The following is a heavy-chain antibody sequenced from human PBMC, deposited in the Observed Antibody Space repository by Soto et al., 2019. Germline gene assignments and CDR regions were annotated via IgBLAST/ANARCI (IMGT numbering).Heavy chain of an antibody. V-gene: IGHV3-23*01. CDR2: IGASGDT. D-gene: IGHD5-12*01. Sequence: VQLLESGGGLVQTGGSLRLSCAASGFTFSSDPMTWVRRPPGKGLEWVSAIGASGDTYYADSAKGRFTISRDNSKDTLYLQMNSLRAEDTATYYCAKVRVANSKYYLDYWGQGTPVTVSS. CDR3: AKVRVANSKYYLDY. J-gene: IGHJ4*02. CDR1: GFTFSSDP.